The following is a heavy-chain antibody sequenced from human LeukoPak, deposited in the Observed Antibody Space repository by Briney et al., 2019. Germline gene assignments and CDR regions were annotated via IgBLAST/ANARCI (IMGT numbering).Heavy chain of an antibody. J-gene: IGHJ3*02. V-gene: IGHV4-39*07. D-gene: IGHD3-9*01. CDR2: IYYSGST. CDR1: GDSISSSSSY. Sequence: SETLSLTCTVSGDSISSSSSYWGWIRQPPGKGLEWIGSIYYSGSTYYNPSLKSRVTISVDTSKNQFSLKLSSVTAADTAVYYCARTIDDAFDIWGQGTMVTVSS. CDR3: ARTIDDAFDI.